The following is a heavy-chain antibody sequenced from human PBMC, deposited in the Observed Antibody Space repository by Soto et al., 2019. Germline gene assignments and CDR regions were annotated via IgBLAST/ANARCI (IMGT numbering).Heavy chain of an antibody. CDR1: GYNFATYW. V-gene: IGHV5-51*01. CDR3: ARHGFYGDYASNYFDP. D-gene: IGHD4-17*01. Sequence: GESLKISCKGSGYNFATYWIAWVRQMPGKGLEYMGIIYPGDSDTRYSPSFQGQVTFSADKSINTAYLQWSSLKASDTAMYYCARHGFYGDYASNYFDPWGQGTLVTVS. CDR2: IYPGDSDT. J-gene: IGHJ5*02.